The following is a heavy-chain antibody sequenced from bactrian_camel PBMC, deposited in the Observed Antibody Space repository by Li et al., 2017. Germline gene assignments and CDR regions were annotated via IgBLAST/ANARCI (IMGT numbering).Heavy chain of an antibody. D-gene: IGHD3*01. Sequence: VQLVESGGGSVQAGGSLRLSCTASGHTYRNNCMGWFRQALGQEREGVAAIYRDGGATYYSDSVKGRFTIPKDNAKNILNLQMNSLKPEDTAMYYCAAGPESFQGSQEDCDGDSCPVCHEFGSWGQGTQVTVS. CDR3: AAGPESFQGSQEDCDGDSCPVCHEFGS. J-gene: IGHJ6*01. CDR2: IYRDGGAT. V-gene: IGHV3S31*01. CDR1: GHTYRNNC.